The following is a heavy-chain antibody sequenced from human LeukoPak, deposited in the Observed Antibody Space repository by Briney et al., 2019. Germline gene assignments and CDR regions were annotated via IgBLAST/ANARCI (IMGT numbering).Heavy chain of an antibody. CDR2: ISGSGTYK. CDR1: GFTFSSYS. V-gene: IGHV3-21*01. CDR3: ARVSMCSLIFSYYYYMDV. Sequence: AGSLRLSCAASGFTFSSYSMNWVRQAPGKGLEWVFSISGSGTYKYYADSVKGRFTISRDNAKNSLFLQMNSLRAEDTAVYCCARVSMCSLIFSYYYYMDVLRKGTTVSVSS. J-gene: IGHJ6*03. D-gene: IGHD6-13*01.